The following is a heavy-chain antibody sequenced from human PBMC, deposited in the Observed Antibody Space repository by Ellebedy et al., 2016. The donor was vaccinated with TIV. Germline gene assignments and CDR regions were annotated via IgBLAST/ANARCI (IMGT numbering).Heavy chain of an antibody. Sequence: GGSLRLXXEASGFSFSTSAMSWVRQTPGRGLEWISSISASGGDTYYADSLKGRVSISRDNSNNTLHLQLNSLRAEDTAVYYCVKAGRGIITKIVVVITPDYWGQGTQVTVSS. J-gene: IGHJ4*02. CDR3: VKAGRGIITKIVVVITPDY. CDR1: GFSFSTSA. CDR2: ISASGGDT. D-gene: IGHD3-22*01. V-gene: IGHV3-23*01.